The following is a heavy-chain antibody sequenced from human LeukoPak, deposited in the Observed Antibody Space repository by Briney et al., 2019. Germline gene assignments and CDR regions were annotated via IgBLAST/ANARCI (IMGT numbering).Heavy chain of an antibody. V-gene: IGHV4-34*01. CDR3: ARAMATLYYFDY. Sequence: PSETLSLTCAVYGGSFSGYYWSWIRQPPGKGLEWTGEINHSGSTNYNPSLKSRVTISVDTSKNQFSLKLSSVTAADTAVYYCARAMATLYYFDYWGQGTLVTVSS. J-gene: IGHJ4*02. CDR1: GGSFSGYY. CDR2: INHSGST. D-gene: IGHD5-24*01.